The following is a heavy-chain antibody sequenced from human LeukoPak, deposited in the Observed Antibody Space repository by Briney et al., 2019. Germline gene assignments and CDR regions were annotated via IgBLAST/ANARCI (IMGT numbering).Heavy chain of an antibody. Sequence: PSGTLSLTCAVSGGSISSSNWWSWVRQPPGKGLEWIGEIYHSGSTNYNPSHKSRVTISVDKSKNQFSLKLSSVTAADTAVYYCARLDYYDSSGPYFDYWGQGTLVTVSS. CDR3: ARLDYYDSSGPYFDY. CDR2: IYHSGST. CDR1: GGSISSSNW. D-gene: IGHD3-22*01. J-gene: IGHJ4*02. V-gene: IGHV4-4*02.